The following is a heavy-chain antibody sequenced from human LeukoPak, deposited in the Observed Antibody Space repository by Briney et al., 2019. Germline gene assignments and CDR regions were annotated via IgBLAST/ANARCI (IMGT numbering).Heavy chain of an antibody. D-gene: IGHD3-22*01. CDR3: TTGAVYYDSSGYNYFDY. CDR2: IKSKTDGGTT. CDR1: GXTFRTYG. V-gene: IGHV3-15*01. Sequence: PGGSLRLSCAASGXTFRTYGMHWVRQAPGKGLEWVGRIKSKTDGGTTDYAATVKGRFTISRDDSKNTLYLQMNSLKTEDTAVYYCTTGAVYYDSSGYNYFDYWGQGTLVTVSS. J-gene: IGHJ4*02.